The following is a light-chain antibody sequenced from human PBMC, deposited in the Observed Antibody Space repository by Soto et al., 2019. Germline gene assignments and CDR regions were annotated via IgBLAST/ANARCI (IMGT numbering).Light chain of an antibody. CDR1: SSDVGSYNL. V-gene: IGLV2-23*01. CDR2: EGS. Sequence: QSALTQPASVSGSPGQSITISCTGTSSDVGSYNLVSWYQQHPGKAPKLMIYEGSKRPSGVSNRFCGSKSGNTAPLTISGLQAEDGVDYYCCSYVGSSTVVFGGGTKLTVL. J-gene: IGLJ2*01. CDR3: CSYVGSSTVV.